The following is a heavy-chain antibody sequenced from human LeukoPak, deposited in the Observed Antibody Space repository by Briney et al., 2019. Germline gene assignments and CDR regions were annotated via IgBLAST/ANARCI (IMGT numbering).Heavy chain of an antibody. CDR3: AGRGDGNLYYFDH. CDR2: IKQDGGEK. Sequence: GGSLRLSCAASGFTFSSYWMSWVRHAPGKGLEWVANIKQDGGEKYYVDSVKGRFTISRDNAKNSLYLQMNSLRPEDTAVYYCAGRGDGNLYYFDHWGQGTLVTASS. V-gene: IGHV3-7*04. J-gene: IGHJ4*02. D-gene: IGHD5-24*01. CDR1: GFTFSSYW.